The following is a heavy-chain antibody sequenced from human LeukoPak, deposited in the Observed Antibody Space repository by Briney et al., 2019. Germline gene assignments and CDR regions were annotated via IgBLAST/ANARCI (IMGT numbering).Heavy chain of an antibody. D-gene: IGHD3-10*01. CDR1: GFTFSSYA. J-gene: IGHJ5*02. V-gene: IGHV3-23*01. CDR2: ISGSGGST. CDR3: ARDLGGSGSLYKEGNNWFDP. Sequence: GGSLRLSCAASGFTFSSYAMSWVRQAPGKGLEWVSAISGSGGSTYYADSVKGRFTISRDNAKNSLYLQMNSLRAEDTAVYYCARDLGGSGSLYKEGNNWFDPWGQGTLVTVSS.